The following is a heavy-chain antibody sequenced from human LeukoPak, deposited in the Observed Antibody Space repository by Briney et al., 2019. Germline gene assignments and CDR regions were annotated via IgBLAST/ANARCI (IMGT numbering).Heavy chain of an antibody. CDR2: ISYSGNT. J-gene: IGHJ6*03. Sequence: SETLSLTCTVSAGSISSSDYYWGWIRQSPGKGLEWIGRISYSGNTYYNPSLKSRVTIAVDTSKNHFSLRLSSVTAADTAVYYCSRLTHSYYSDTSGYYPYYYMDVWGEGTTVAVSS. D-gene: IGHD3-22*01. V-gene: IGHV4-39*02. CDR3: SRLTHSYYSDTSGYYPYYYMDV. CDR1: AGSISSSDYY.